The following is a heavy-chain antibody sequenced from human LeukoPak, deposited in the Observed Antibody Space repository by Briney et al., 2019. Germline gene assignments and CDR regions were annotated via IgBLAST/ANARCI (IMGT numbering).Heavy chain of an antibody. D-gene: IGHD3-22*01. Sequence: SETLSLTCTVSGGSIGSYYWNWIRQPPGKGLEWIGYVSYSGSTNYNPSLKSRVTMSVDKSKNQFSLKLSSVTAADTAVYFCARATSGYYFDFWDQGTLVSVSS. CDR2: VSYSGST. V-gene: IGHV4-59*01. J-gene: IGHJ4*02. CDR3: ARATSGYYFDF. CDR1: GGSIGSYY.